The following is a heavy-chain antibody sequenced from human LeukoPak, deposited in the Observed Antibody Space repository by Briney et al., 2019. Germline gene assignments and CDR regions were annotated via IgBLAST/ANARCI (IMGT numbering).Heavy chain of an antibody. CDR1: RFTFSSYA. V-gene: IGHV3-23*01. D-gene: IGHD2-8*01. CDR3: AKGGSRNIVLMVYAT. Sequence: PGGSLRLSCAASRFTFSSYAMSWVRQAPGKGLEWVSAISGSGGSTYYADSVKGRFTISRDNSKNTLYLQMNSLRAEDTAVYYCAKGGSRNIVLMVYATWGQGTLVTVSS. CDR2: ISGSGGST. J-gene: IGHJ5*02.